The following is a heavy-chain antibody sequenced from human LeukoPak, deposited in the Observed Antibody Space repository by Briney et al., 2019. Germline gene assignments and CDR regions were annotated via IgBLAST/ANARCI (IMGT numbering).Heavy chain of an antibody. D-gene: IGHD1-1*01. CDR1: GYSISSGYY. V-gene: IGHV4-38-2*02. Sequence: PSETLSLTCTVSGYSISSGYYWGWIRQPPGKGQEWIGSIYHSGSTYYNPSLKSRVTISVDTSKNQLSLKLSSVTAADTAVYYCARGNWNDVVGYYFDYWGQGTLVTVSS. J-gene: IGHJ4*02. CDR3: ARGNWNDVVGYYFDY. CDR2: IYHSGST.